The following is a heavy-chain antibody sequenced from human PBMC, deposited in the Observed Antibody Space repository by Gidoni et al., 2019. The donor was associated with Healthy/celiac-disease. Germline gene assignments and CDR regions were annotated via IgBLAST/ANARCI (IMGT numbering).Heavy chain of an antibody. CDR2: IIPIVGTA. V-gene: IGHV1-69*01. CDR1: GGTFSSYA. CDR3: ARGGLHTGMDV. J-gene: IGHJ6*02. D-gene: IGHD5-12*01. Sequence: QVQLVQTGAEVEKPGCSVEVSCKASGGTFSSYAISWVRQSPGQGLEWMGGIIPIVGTANYAKKCQGRVTINADESTSTAYMELSSLRSEDTAGYYCARGGLHTGMDVWGQGTTVTVSS.